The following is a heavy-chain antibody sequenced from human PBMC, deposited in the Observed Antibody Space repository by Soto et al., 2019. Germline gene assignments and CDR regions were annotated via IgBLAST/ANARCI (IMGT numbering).Heavy chain of an antibody. CDR3: AKDHWGSY. Sequence: LRLSCAASGFTFTTYAMSWVRQAPGKGLEWVSAISGSGGSTYYADSVKGRFTISRDNSKSTLYLQMNSLRAEDTAVYYCAKDHWGSYSGQGALVTVSS. CDR2: ISGSGGST. V-gene: IGHV3-23*01. J-gene: IGHJ4*02. CDR1: GFTFTTYA. D-gene: IGHD3-16*01.